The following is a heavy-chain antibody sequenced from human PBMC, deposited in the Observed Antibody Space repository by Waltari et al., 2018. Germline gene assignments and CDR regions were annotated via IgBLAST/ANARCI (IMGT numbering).Heavy chain of an antibody. CDR1: GFTFSSYA. J-gene: IGHJ4*02. CDR3: AKDYGGNSKPYYFDY. CDR2: ISGSGGST. V-gene: IGHV3-23*01. Sequence: EVQLLESGGGLVQPGGSLRLSCAASGFTFSSYAMSWVRQAPGKGPEWVSAISGSGGSTYYADSCKGRFTISRDNSKNTLYLQMNSLRAEDTAVYYCAKDYGGNSKPYYFDYWGQGTLVTVSS. D-gene: IGHD2-21*02.